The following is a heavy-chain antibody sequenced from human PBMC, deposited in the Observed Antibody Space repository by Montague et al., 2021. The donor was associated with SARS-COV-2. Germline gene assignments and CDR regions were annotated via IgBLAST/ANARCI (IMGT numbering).Heavy chain of an antibody. Sequence: SETLSLTCTVSGGSISSYYWSWIRQPPSKGLEWIWYIYYSCSTNYNPSLKSRVTISVYTSTNQFSLTLSSVTAADTAVYYCARLRRYQVPITIFGVVMADGVDIWGQGTMVTVSS. CDR3: ARLRRYQVPITIFGVVMADGVDI. D-gene: IGHD3-3*01. V-gene: IGHV4-59*08. CDR2: IYYSCST. J-gene: IGHJ3*02. CDR1: GGSISSYY.